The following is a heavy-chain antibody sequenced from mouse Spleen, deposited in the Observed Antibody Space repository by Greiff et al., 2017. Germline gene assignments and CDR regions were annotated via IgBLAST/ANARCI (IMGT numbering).Heavy chain of an antibody. CDR3: AKTARATYAMDY. CDR2: ISSGSSTI. V-gene: IGHV5-17*02. D-gene: IGHD3-2*01. CDR1: GFTFSSFG. J-gene: IGHJ4*01. Sequence: EVKLMESGGGLVQPGGSRKLSCAASGFTFSSFGMHWVRQAPEKGLEWVAYISSGSSTIYYADTVKGRFTISRDNPKNTLFLQMTSLRSEDTAMYYCAKTARATYAMDYWGQGTSVTVSS.